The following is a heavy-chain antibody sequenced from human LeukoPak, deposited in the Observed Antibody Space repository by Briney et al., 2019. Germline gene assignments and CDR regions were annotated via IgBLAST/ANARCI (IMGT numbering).Heavy chain of an antibody. CDR3: ARPNGGSLYDAFDI. CDR2: VYHSGST. D-gene: IGHD4-23*01. CDR1: GDSISTNYY. V-gene: IGHV4-38-2*01. J-gene: IGHJ3*02. Sequence: SETLSLTCAVSGDSISTNYYWGWIRQPPGKGLEWIGSVYHSGSTFYNPSLKSRVTISLDMSKNQFTLKLTSVTAAGTAVYYCARPNGGSLYDAFDIWGQGTMVTVSS.